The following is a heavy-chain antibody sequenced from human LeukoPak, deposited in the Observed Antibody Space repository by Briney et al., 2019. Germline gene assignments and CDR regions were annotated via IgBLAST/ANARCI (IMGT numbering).Heavy chain of an antibody. CDR2: IKSDGSEK. Sequence: GGSLPLLRGLSGVLQWLLLKIEPRQSPGKRLEWVARIKSDGSEKYYVDSVKGRFTISRDNAKNSLYLQLNGLRVEDTAVSYCGAVVYGPSDHWGRGTLVTVSS. CDR1: GVLQWLLL. J-gene: IGHJ4*02. D-gene: IGHD5/OR15-5a*01. CDR3: GAVVYGPSDH. V-gene: IGHV3-7*01.